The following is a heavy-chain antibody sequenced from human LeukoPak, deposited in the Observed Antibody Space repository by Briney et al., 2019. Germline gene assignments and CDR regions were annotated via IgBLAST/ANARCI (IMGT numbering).Heavy chain of an antibody. V-gene: IGHV4-34*01. CDR2: INHSGST. D-gene: IGHD5-24*01. CDR1: GGSFSGYY. CDR3: ASPAPAGWLQYDY. J-gene: IGHJ4*02. Sequence: SETLSLTCAVYGGSFSGYYWSWIRRAPGKGLEWIGEINHSGSTNYNPSLKSRVTISVGTSKNQFSLNLSSVTAADTAVYYCASPAPAGWLQYDYWGQGTLVTVSS.